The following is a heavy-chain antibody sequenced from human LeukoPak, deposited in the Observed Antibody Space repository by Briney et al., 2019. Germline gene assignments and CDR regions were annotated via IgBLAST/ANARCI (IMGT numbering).Heavy chain of an antibody. D-gene: IGHD6-13*01. J-gene: IGHJ4*02. CDR1: GFTFSIYW. CDR2: IKEDGSEK. Sequence: GGSLRLSCAASGFTFSIYWMSWVRQAPGEGLEWVANIKEDGSEKYYVDSVKGRFTISRDNARNSLYLQMNSLRAEDTAVYYCASGRQLGYWGQGTLVTVSS. CDR3: ASGRQLGY. V-gene: IGHV3-7*01.